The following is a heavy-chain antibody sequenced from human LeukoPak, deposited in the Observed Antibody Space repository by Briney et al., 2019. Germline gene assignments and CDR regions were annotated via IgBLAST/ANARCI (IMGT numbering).Heavy chain of an antibody. CDR3: ARVVAVAGTVHFDY. V-gene: IGHV4-59*01. CDR2: IYYSGST. J-gene: IGHJ4*02. CDR1: GGSISSYY. Sequence: SETLSLTCTVSGGSISSYYWSWIRQPPGKGLEWIGYIYYSGSTNYNPSLKSRVTISVDTSKNQFSLKLSSVTAADTAVYYCARVVAVAGTVHFDYWGQGTLVTVSS. D-gene: IGHD6-13*01.